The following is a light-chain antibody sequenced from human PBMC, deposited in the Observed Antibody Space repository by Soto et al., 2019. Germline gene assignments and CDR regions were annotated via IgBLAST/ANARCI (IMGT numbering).Light chain of an antibody. CDR2: EVS. Sequence: QSALTQPASVSGSPGQSITISCTGTSSDVGGYKYVSWYQQHPGKAPKLMIFEVSSRPSGVSNRFSGSKSGITASLTISGLQAEDEADYYCSSYTSSSTYVFGTGTKVTV. V-gene: IGLV2-14*01. J-gene: IGLJ1*01. CDR1: SSDVGGYKY. CDR3: SSYTSSSTYV.